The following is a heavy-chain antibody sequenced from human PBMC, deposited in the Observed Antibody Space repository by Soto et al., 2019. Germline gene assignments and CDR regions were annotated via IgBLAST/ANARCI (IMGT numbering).Heavy chain of an antibody. CDR1: ADSFSKYY. CDR3: ASVTFGGVVLAH. D-gene: IGHD3-16*01. CDR2: IYFNGNT. V-gene: IGHV4-59*01. Sequence: PSETLSLTCSVSADSFSKYYWTWIRQPPGEGLEWIGHIYFNGNTNYNPSLKGRVTISIDTSKKQFSLNLSSVTAADTAVYYCASVTFGGVVLAHWGQGTLVTVSS. J-gene: IGHJ4*02.